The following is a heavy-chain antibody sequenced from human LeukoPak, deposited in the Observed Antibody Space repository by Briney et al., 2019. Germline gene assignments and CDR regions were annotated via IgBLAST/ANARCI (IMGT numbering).Heavy chain of an antibody. V-gene: IGHV1-2*02. CDR3: AREGNGLLSKDLDY. CDR1: GYTFTDYY. D-gene: IGHD2-15*01. Sequence: ASVKVSCKASGYTFTDYYIHWLRQAPGQGLEWMGYINPHSGGTSSPQKFQGRVTMTTDASISTAYMELSRLTSDDTAVYYCAREGNGLLSKDLDYWGQGTLVTVSS. CDR2: INPHSGGT. J-gene: IGHJ4*02.